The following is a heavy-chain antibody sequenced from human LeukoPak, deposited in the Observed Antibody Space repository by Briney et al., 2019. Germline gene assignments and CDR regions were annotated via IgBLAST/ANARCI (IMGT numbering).Heavy chain of an antibody. CDR2: ISGGNT. CDR3: ARGTGAAAGPDRGIH. D-gene: IGHD6-13*01. Sequence: GGSLRLSCAAPGFTLSSTGMSWVRQAPGKGLEWVSGISGGNTFYADPVKGRFTISRDNSKSTLYLQMDSLRVEDTAIYYCARGTGAAAGPDRGIHWGQGTLVTVSS. J-gene: IGHJ4*02. V-gene: IGHV3-23*01. CDR1: GFTLSSTG.